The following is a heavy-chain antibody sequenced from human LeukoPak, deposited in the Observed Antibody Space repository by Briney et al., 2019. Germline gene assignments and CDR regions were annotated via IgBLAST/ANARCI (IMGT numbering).Heavy chain of an antibody. CDR2: ISGSGGNTYYADSVKGNT. CDR1: GFTFSSYA. D-gene: IGHD2-15*01. Sequence: WGSLRLSCAASGFTFSSYAMSWVRQAPGKGLEWVSAISGSGGNTYYADSVKGNTYYADSVKGRFTISRDNSKNTLYLQMNSLRAEDTAVYYCARSSSRYCSGGSCYSGVLGYFDYWGQGTLVTVSS. J-gene: IGHJ4*02. CDR3: ARSSSRYCSGGSCYSGVLGYFDY. V-gene: IGHV3-23*01.